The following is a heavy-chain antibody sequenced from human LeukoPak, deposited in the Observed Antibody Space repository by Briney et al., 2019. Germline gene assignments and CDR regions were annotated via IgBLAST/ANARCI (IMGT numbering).Heavy chain of an antibody. CDR1: GFTFSSYW. J-gene: IGHJ4*02. D-gene: IGHD5-12*01. V-gene: IGHV3-7*01. Sequence: GGSLRLSCAASGFTFSSYWMSWVRQAPGKGLGWVANIKQDGSEKYYVDSVKGRFTISRDNAKNSLYLQMNSLRAEDTAVYYCARDLIRGYDSFTCYFDYWGQGTLVTVSS. CDR2: IKQDGSEK. CDR3: ARDLIRGYDSFTCYFDY.